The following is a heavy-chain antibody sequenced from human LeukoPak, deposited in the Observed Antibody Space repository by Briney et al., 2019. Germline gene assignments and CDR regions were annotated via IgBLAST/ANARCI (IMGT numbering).Heavy chain of an antibody. Sequence: ASVKVSCKTSGYTLTDYYVHWVRQAPGQGLEWMGWINPHSGGTNYAQKFQGRVTMTRDTSISTAYMELISLRSDDTAVYYCAREGAAAGIEDFDYWGQGTLVTVSS. CDR2: INPHSGGT. CDR1: GYTLTDYY. V-gene: IGHV1-2*02. D-gene: IGHD6-13*01. CDR3: AREGAAAGIEDFDY. J-gene: IGHJ4*02.